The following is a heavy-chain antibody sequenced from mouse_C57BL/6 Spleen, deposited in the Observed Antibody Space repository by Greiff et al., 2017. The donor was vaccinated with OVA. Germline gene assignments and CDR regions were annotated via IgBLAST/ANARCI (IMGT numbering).Heavy chain of an antibody. V-gene: IGHV3-6*01. D-gene: IGHD1-1*01. CDR2: ISYDGSN. J-gene: IGHJ1*03. CDR1: GYSITSGYY. Sequence: EVKLVESGPGLVKPSQSLSLTCSVTGYSITSGYYWNWIRQFPGNKLEWMGYISYDGSNNYNPSLKNRISITRDTSKNQFFLKLNSVTTEDTATYYCARAGYYGSSYWYFDVWGTGTTVTVSS. CDR3: ARAGYYGSSYWYFDV.